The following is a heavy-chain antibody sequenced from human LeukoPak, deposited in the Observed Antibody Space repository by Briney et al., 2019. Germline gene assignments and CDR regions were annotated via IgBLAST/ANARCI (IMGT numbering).Heavy chain of an antibody. CDR1: GFTFSSYA. Sequence: PGGSLRLSCAASGFTFSSYAMSWVRQAPGKGLEWVSTISGSGGSTYYADSVKGRFSISRDNSKNTLYLQMNSLRAEDTAVYYCAKGSTNWDGYKGNYDPWGQGTLVTV. J-gene: IGHJ5*02. D-gene: IGHD1-1*01. V-gene: IGHV3-23*01. CDR3: AKGSTNWDGYKGNYDP. CDR2: ISGSGGST.